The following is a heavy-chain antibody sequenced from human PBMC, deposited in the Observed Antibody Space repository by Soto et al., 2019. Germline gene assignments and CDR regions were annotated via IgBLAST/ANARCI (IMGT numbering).Heavy chain of an antibody. Sequence: SETLSLTCTVSGGSISSGGYYWSWIRQHPGKGLELIWYIYYSGSTYYDSSFKSRVTISVDTSKNQFSLKLSSVTAADTAVYYFARGGSSSSVLYYYYGMDVWGQGTTVTVSS. J-gene: IGHJ6*02. V-gene: IGHV4-31*03. CDR1: GGSISSGGYY. D-gene: IGHD6-6*01. CDR2: IYYSGST. CDR3: ARGGSSSSVLYYYYGMDV.